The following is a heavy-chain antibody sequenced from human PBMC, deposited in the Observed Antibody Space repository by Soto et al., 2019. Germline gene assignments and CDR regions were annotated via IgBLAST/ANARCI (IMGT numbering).Heavy chain of an antibody. V-gene: IGHV3-73*01. CDR3: TLAARSPFDY. J-gene: IGHJ4*02. Sequence: PGGSLRLSCAASGFTFSGSAMHWVRQASGKGLEWVGRIRSKANSYATAYAASVKGRFTISRDDSKNTAYLQMNSLKTEDTAVYYCTLAARSPFDYWGQGTLVTVSS. CDR2: IRSKANSYAT. CDR1: GFTFSGSA. D-gene: IGHD6-6*01.